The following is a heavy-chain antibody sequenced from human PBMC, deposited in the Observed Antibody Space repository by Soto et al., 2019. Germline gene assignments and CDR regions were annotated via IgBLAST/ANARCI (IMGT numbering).Heavy chain of an antibody. CDR3: AKGDRIAAAGSIDY. V-gene: IGHV3-23*01. Sequence: DVQMLESGGGLVQPGGSLRLSCAASGFTFSTYGMNWVRQVPGKGLEWVSSISGSGDSTNYADSVKGRFTISRDNSKNTLYLQMSSLRVEDTAVYYCAKGDRIAAAGSIDYWGQGTLVTVSS. CDR2: ISGSGDST. CDR1: GFTFSTYG. D-gene: IGHD6-13*01. J-gene: IGHJ4*02.